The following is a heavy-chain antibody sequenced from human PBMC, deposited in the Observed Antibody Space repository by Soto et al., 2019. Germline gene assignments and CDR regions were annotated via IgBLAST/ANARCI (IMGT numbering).Heavy chain of an antibody. Sequence: SETLSLTCTVSGGSISNNNYYWTWIRQPPGKGLEWIGYIYYTGSTYYNQSLESRVTMSVDTSKNQFSLKLSSVTAADTAVYYCASLDYNTYGGSDNWGQGTLVTVSS. J-gene: IGHJ4*02. CDR3: ASLDYNTYGGSDN. V-gene: IGHV4-30-4*01. CDR2: IYYTGST. CDR1: GGSISNNNYY. D-gene: IGHD4-4*01.